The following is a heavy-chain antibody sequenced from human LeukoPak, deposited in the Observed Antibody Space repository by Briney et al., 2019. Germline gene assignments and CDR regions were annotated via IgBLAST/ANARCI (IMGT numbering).Heavy chain of an antibody. J-gene: IGHJ4*02. Sequence: SETLSLTCTVSGGSISSYYWSWIRQPPGKGLEWIGYIYYSGSTNYNPALKSRVTISVDTSKNQFSPKLSSVTAADTGVYYCASGLLLWFGESPEYYFDYWGQGTLVTVSS. CDR1: GGSISSYY. V-gene: IGHV4-59*01. CDR2: IYYSGST. D-gene: IGHD3-10*01. CDR3: ASGLLLWFGESPEYYFDY.